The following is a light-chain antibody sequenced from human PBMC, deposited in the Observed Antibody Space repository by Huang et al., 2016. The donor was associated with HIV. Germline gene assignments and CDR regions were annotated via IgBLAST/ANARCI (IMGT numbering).Light chain of an antibody. CDR1: QSISNY. CDR3: QQTYDTPPLT. V-gene: IGKV1-39*01. Sequence: DIQMTQSPSSLSASVGDRVIITCRASQSISNYLNCYQHKPGKAPRLLIYAASSLQSGVPSRFSGSGSKTTFTLTISSLQPEDFATYYCQQTYDTPPLTFGGGTRVDMK. J-gene: IGKJ4*01. CDR2: AAS.